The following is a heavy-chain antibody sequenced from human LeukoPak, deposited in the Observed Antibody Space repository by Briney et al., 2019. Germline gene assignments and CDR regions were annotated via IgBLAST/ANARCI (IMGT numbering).Heavy chain of an antibody. D-gene: IGHD5-12*01. CDR3: AKGGSDSAYDDC. Sequence: PGGSLRLSCVTSGFTFSNYAMSWVRQAPGKGLEWVSDITKSGRDTFYADSVKGRFTISRDNSKNTVNLQMNSLRAEDTAIYYCAKGGSDSAYDDCWGQGTLVTVSS. J-gene: IGHJ4*02. CDR2: ITKSGRDT. V-gene: IGHV3-23*01. CDR1: GFTFSNYA.